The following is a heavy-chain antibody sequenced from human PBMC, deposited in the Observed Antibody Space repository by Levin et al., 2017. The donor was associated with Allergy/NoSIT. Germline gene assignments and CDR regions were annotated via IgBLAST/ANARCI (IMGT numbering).Heavy chain of an antibody. J-gene: IGHJ5*02. CDR1: GFTFSDYR. Sequence: GASVKVSCAASGFTFSDYRMNWVRQAPGKGPEWVSSISSSGIYIFYADSVKGRFTISRDNAKNSLDLEMNSLRVEDSAVYYCARGNGYCSSTSCYDNWFDPWGQGTLVTVSS. CDR3: ARGNGYCSSTSCYDNWFDP. D-gene: IGHD2-2*03. V-gene: IGHV3-21*01. CDR2: ISSSGIYI.